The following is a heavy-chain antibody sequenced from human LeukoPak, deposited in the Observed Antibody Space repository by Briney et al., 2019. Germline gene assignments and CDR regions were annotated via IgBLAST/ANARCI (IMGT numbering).Heavy chain of an antibody. CDR2: ISYDGNNK. CDR3: ARSPTYYYMDV. J-gene: IGHJ6*03. V-gene: IGHV3-30*04. CDR1: GFSVSNYV. Sequence: GGSLRLSCAASGFSVSNYVIHWVRQAPGKGLEWVAVISYDGNNKYYADSVKGRFTISRDNSKNTYLQMNSLRADDTAVYFCARSPTYYYMDVWGKGTTVTVSS.